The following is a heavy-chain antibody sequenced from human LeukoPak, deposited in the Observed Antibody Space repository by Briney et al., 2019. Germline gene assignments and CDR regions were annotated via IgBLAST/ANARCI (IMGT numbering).Heavy chain of an antibody. D-gene: IGHD6-6*01. Sequence: PSETLSLTCTVSGDSISSYYWSWIRQPPGKGLEWLGYIYYSGSTNYNPSLKSRVTISVDTSKNQFSLKLNSVTAADTAVYYCARTLSSSPDDAFDIWGQGTMVTVSS. CDR2: IYYSGST. V-gene: IGHV4-59*08. J-gene: IGHJ3*02. CDR1: GDSISSYY. CDR3: ARTLSSSPDDAFDI.